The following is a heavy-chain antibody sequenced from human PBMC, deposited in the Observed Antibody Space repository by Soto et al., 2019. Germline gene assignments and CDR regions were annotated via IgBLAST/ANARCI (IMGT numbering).Heavy chain of an antibody. Sequence: GGSLRLSCAASGFTFSSYGMHWVRQAPGKGLEWVAVISYDGSNKYYADSVKGRFTISRDNSKNTLYLQMNSLRAEDTAVYYCAKDLITMIVVAPDYWGQGTLVTVSS. D-gene: IGHD3-22*01. V-gene: IGHV3-30*18. CDR1: GFTFSSYG. CDR3: AKDLITMIVVAPDY. CDR2: ISYDGSNK. J-gene: IGHJ4*02.